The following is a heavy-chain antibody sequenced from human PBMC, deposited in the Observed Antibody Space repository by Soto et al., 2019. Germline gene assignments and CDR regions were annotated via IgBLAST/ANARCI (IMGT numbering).Heavy chain of an antibody. Sequence: QPVGSGRLYCAASGFTFGTYCMHWVRQAPWKWVVWLSRISDYGRINYADSVEDRFIISRDDARSELYLHLNDLRVEDTATYYCARGGLETFDHWGQGALVTYPQ. V-gene: IGHV3-74*01. CDR2: ISDYGRI. CDR1: GFTFGTYC. CDR3: ARGGLETFDH. J-gene: IGHJ4*02. D-gene: IGHD1-1*01.